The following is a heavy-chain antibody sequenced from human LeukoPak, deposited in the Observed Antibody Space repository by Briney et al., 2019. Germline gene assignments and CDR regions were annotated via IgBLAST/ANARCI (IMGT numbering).Heavy chain of an antibody. CDR3: ARSTVTTWVGDFDY. Sequence: SETLSLTCTVSGGSISSSSYYWGWIRRPPGKGLEWIGSIFYSGSTYYNPSLQSRVTISVDTSKNQFSLKLSSVTAADTAVYYCARSTVTTWVGDFDYWGQGTLVTVSS. V-gene: IGHV4-39*01. CDR1: GGSISSSSYY. CDR2: IFYSGST. J-gene: IGHJ4*02. D-gene: IGHD4-17*01.